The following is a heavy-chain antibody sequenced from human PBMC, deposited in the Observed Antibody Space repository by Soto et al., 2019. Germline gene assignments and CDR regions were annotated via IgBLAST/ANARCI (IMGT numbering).Heavy chain of an antibody. D-gene: IGHD3-3*02. V-gene: IGHV1-69*12. CDR3: ARDTDRQQLGGNYYYILDV. CDR2: IMPVFATP. J-gene: IGHJ6*02. CDR1: GGTFSTSA. Sequence: QVQLVQSGAEVKKPGSSVKVSCKASGGTFSTSAISWVRQAPGQGLDWVGGIMPVFATPDYAQKFQGRVTITADESTTTAYLELTSRRTHDTAVYYCARDTDRQQLGGNYYYILDVWGQGTAITVSS.